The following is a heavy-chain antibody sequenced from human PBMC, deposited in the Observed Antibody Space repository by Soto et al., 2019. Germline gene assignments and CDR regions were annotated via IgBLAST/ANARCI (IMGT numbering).Heavy chain of an antibody. J-gene: IGHJ6*03. D-gene: IGHD5-18*01. CDR3: AWVMVTPPYYYYYMDV. V-gene: IGHV4-4*02. CDR1: RGSLSSSNR. CDR2: IYHSGST. Sequence: SETLSLTCAVSRGSLSSSNRWCWVRQPPGKGLEWIGEIYHSGSTNYNPSLKSRVTISVDKSKNQFSLMLTSVTAADTAVYYCAWVMVTPPYYYYYMDVWGKGTTVTVSS.